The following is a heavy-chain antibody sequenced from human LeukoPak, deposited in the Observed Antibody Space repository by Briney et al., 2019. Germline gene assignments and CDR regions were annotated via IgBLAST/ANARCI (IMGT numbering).Heavy chain of an antibody. V-gene: IGHV3-74*01. CDR1: GFTFSSYR. J-gene: IGHJ4*02. CDR2: INSDGSST. CDR3: ATDRLVHCSGVSCYVRFAH. D-gene: IGHD2-15*01. Sequence: PGGSLRLSCAASGFTFSSYRMHWVRQAPGKGLVWASRINSDGSSTSYADSVKGRFTISRDNAKNTLYLQMNSLRAEDTAVYYCATDRLVHCSGVSCYVRFAHWGQGTLVTVSS.